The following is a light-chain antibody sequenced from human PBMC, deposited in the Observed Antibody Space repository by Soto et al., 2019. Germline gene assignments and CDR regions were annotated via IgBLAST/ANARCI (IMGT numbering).Light chain of an antibody. Sequence: DLQMTQSPSSLSASVGDRVTITCRASESISIYLNWYQQKPGKAPNLLIYGASSLHSGVPSRFSGSGSGTDFTLTITSLQPDDFATYYCQQAKKTPPLTFGGGTKVEMK. V-gene: IGKV1-39*01. CDR1: ESISIY. CDR2: GAS. CDR3: QQAKKTPPLT. J-gene: IGKJ4*01.